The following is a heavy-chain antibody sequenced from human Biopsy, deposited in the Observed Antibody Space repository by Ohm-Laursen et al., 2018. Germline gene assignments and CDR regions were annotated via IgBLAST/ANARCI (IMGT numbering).Heavy chain of an antibody. CDR2: ITGSGGST. Sequence: GSLTLSCSSSGATLTVYAMNWVCHAPGQGLERVSVITGSGGSTYYTDSVKGRFTISRDNSKNTLYLQMNSLRAEDTAVYYCAKSPSITMMTNWFDSWGQGTLVTVSS. D-gene: IGHD3-22*01. V-gene: IGHV3-23*01. J-gene: IGHJ5*01. CDR3: AKSPSITMMTNWFDS. CDR1: GATLTVYA.